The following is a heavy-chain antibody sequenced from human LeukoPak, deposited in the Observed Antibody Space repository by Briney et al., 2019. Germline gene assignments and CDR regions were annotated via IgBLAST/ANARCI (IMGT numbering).Heavy chain of an antibody. CDR3: YGSGWTEDIDN. CDR1: GSTFISHA. D-gene: IGHD6-19*01. J-gene: IGHJ4*02. CDR2: ICDNGGMT. Sequence: GGSLRLSCAASGSTFISHAMHWVRQAPGKGLEYVSAICDNGGMTFYADSVKGRFTISRGNSKNTLYLQMSSLRGEDTAVYYWYGSGWTEDIDNWGQGTLVTVSS. V-gene: IGHV3-64D*06.